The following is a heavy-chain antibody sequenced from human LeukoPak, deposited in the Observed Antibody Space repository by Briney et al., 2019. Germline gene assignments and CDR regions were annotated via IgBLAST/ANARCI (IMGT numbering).Heavy chain of an antibody. D-gene: IGHD4-23*01. V-gene: IGHV4-34*01. J-gene: IGHJ4*02. CDR3: ARRSYGGFKSSFYY. CDR2: INHNGST. Sequence: PSETLSLTCAVYGGSFSGYYWSWIRQPPGKGLECVGEINHNGSTNYNPSLKSRVTISVDTSKNQFPLKLSSVTAADTAVYYCARRSYGGFKSSFYYWGQGTLVTVSS. CDR1: GGSFSGYY.